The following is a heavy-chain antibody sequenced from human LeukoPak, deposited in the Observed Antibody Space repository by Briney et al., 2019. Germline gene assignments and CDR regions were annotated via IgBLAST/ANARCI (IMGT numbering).Heavy chain of an antibody. CDR1: GGSFNDYY. V-gene: IGHV4-34*01. CDR2: INHSGST. CDR3: ARVDYGDPLGALDI. D-gene: IGHD4-17*01. Sequence: SETLSLTCAVYGGSFNDYYWSWIRQPPGKGLEWIGEINHSGSTNYNPSLKSRVTISVDTSKNQFSLKLSSVTAADTAMYYCARVDYGDPLGALDIWGQGTMVTVSS. J-gene: IGHJ3*02.